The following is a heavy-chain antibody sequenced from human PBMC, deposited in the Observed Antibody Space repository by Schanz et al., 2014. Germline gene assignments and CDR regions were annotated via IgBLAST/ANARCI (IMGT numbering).Heavy chain of an antibody. Sequence: QVQLVQSGAEVKKPGASVKVSCKASGYSFISHAIHWVRQAPGQRLEWMGWINAANGNTRYSQKFQGRVTITRDTSASTVYMELSGLRSEDTAVYYCARDGVDAAAGGNYWGQGTLVTVSS. CDR1: GYSFISHA. D-gene: IGHD6-13*01. CDR2: INAANGNT. J-gene: IGHJ4*02. V-gene: IGHV1-3*01. CDR3: ARDGVDAAAGGNY.